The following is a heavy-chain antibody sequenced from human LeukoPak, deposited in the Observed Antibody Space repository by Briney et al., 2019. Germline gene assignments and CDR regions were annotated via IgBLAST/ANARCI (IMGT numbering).Heavy chain of an antibody. J-gene: IGHJ5*02. D-gene: IGHD3-9*01. CDR2: IYYSGSA. CDR1: GGSISSSNYY. Sequence: SETLSLTCTVSGGSISSSNYYWGWIRQPPGKGLEWIGSIYYSGSAYYKPSLKSRVTISIDMSKNHFSLKLSSVTAADTAVYYCARAPPDYDILTGYYRTWFDPWGQGTLVTVSS. V-gene: IGHV4-39*07. CDR3: ARAPPDYDILTGYYRTWFDP.